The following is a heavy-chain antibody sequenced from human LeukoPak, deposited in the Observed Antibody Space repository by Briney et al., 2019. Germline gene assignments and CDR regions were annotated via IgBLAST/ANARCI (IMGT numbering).Heavy chain of an antibody. CDR2: ISAYNCNT. Sequence: ASVKVSCQASGYTLTRYGISWVRQAPGQGVEWMGWISAYNCNTNYAQKLQGRVTMTTDTSTSTAYMELRSLRSDDTAVYYCARGKTPVLRFLEWLPYGMDVWGQGTTVTVSS. CDR1: GYTLTRYG. D-gene: IGHD3-3*01. V-gene: IGHV1-18*01. J-gene: IGHJ6*02. CDR3: ARGKTPVLRFLEWLPYGMDV.